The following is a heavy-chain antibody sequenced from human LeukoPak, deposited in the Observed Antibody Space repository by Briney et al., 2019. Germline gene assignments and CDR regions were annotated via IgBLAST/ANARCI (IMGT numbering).Heavy chain of an antibody. CDR3: ARDPSTTVGDY. CDR1: GGSISSGSYY. Sequence: PSETLSLTCTVSGGSISSGSYYWSRIRQPAGKGLEWIGRIYTSGSTNYNPSLKSRVTISVDTSKNQFSLKLSSVTAADTAVYYCARDPSTTVGDYWGQGTLVTVSS. D-gene: IGHD4-11*01. CDR2: IYTSGST. V-gene: IGHV4-61*02. J-gene: IGHJ4*02.